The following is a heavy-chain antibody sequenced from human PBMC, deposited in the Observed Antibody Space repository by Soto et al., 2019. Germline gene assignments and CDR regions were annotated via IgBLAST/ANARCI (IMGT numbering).Heavy chain of an antibody. V-gene: IGHV4-4*02. CDR2: IYHSGST. CDR1: GGSISSSNW. J-gene: IGHJ5*02. Sequence: KTSETLSLTCAVSGGSISSSNWWSWVRQPPGMGLEWIGQIYHSGSTNYNPSLKSRVTISVDKSKNQFSLNLRSVTAADTAVYYCASIHYYGSGSFWFDPWGQGTLVTVSS. CDR3: ASIHYYGSGSFWFDP. D-gene: IGHD3-10*01.